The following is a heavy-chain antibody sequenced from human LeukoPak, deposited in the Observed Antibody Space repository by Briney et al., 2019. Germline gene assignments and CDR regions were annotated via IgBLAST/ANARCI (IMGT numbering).Heavy chain of an antibody. CDR1: GGSFSGYY. CDR3: ARGQGYESYYYMDV. CDR2: INHSGST. D-gene: IGHD2-2*01. J-gene: IGHJ6*03. V-gene: IGHV4-34*01. Sequence: SETLSLTCAVYGGSFSGYYWSWIRQPPGKGLEWIGEINHSGSTNYNPSLKSRVTISVDTSKNQFSLKLSSVTAADTAVFYCARGQGYESYYYMDVWGKGTTVSVSS.